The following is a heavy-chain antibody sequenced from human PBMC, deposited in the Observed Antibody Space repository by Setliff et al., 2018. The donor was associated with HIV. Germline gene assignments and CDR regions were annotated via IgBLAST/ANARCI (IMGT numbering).Heavy chain of an antibody. V-gene: IGHV4-59*01. CDR2: IYYSGRT. CDR1: GGSINSYY. Sequence: LSLTCTVSGGSINSYYWSWIRQPPGKGLEWIGNIYYSGRTDYNPSLKSRVTISVDTSKNQFSLKLSSVTAADTALYYCARDGGSSGWYFVLGYSDYWGPGTLVTVSS. CDR3: ARDGGSSGWYFVLGYSDY. J-gene: IGHJ4*02. D-gene: IGHD6-19*01.